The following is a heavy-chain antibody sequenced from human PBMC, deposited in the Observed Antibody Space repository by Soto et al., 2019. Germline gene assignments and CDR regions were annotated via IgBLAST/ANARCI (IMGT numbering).Heavy chain of an antibody. J-gene: IGHJ6*03. Sequence: GGSLRLSCAASGFTFSSYGMHWVRQAPGKGLEWVAVIWYDGSNKYYADSVKGRFTISRDNSKNTLYLQMNSLRAEDTAVYYCARDASGDYYYYYYYMDVWGKGTTVTVSS. V-gene: IGHV3-33*08. CDR3: ARDASGDYYYYYYYMDV. CDR1: GFTFSSYG. D-gene: IGHD4-17*01. CDR2: IWYDGSNK.